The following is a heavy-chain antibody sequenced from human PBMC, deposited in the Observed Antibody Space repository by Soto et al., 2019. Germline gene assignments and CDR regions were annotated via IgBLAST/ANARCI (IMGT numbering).Heavy chain of an antibody. J-gene: IGHJ6*02. CDR3: ARVAAAGTPPSTIYYYYGMDV. D-gene: IGHD6-13*01. CDR2: IYYSGST. V-gene: IGHV4-39*01. Sequence: SETLSLTCTVSGGSINNYYWGWIRQPPGKGLEWIGSIYYSGSTYYNPSLKSRVTISVDTSKNQFSLKLSSVTAADTAVYYCARVAAAGTPPSTIYYYYGMDVWGQGTTVTVSS. CDR1: GGSINNYY.